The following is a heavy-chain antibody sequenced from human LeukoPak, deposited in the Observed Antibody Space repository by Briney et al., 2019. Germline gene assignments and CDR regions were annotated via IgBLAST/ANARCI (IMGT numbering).Heavy chain of an antibody. Sequence: GGSLRLSCAASGFTFDDYGMSWVRQAPGKGLEWVSGINWNGGSTGYADSVKGRFTISRDNAKNSLYLQMNSLRAEDTAVYFCARTRPGSHPACFDYWGQGTLVTVSS. CDR3: ARTRPGSHPACFDY. CDR2: INWNGGST. J-gene: IGHJ4*02. V-gene: IGHV3-20*04. D-gene: IGHD1-26*01. CDR1: GFTFDDYG.